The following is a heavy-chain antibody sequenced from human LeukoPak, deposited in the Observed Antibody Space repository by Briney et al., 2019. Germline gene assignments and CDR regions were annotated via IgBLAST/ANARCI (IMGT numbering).Heavy chain of an antibody. J-gene: IGHJ4*02. CDR2: ISGSGGST. CDR1: GFTFSTYA. Sequence: TGGSLRLSCAASGFTFSTYAMSWVRQAPGKGLEWVSAISGSGGSTYYAASVKGRFTISRDNSKNPLYLQMNSLRAEDTAVYYCAKAYFGVVIVFDYWGQGTLVTVSS. D-gene: IGHD3-3*01. V-gene: IGHV3-23*01. CDR3: AKAYFGVVIVFDY.